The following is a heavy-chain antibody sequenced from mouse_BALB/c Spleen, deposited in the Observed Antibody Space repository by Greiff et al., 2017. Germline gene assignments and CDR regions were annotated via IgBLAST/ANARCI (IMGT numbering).Heavy chain of an antibody. CDR3: ARESLQLGRYFDV. CDR1: GFTFSDYG. V-gene: IGHV5-15*02. Sequence: EVHLVESGGGLVQPGGSRKLSCAASGFTFSDYGMAWVRQAPGKGPEWVAFISNLAYSIYYADTVTGRFTISRENAKNTLYLEMSSLRSEDTAMYYCARESLQLGRYFDVWGAGTTATVSS. D-gene: IGHD4-1*02. CDR2: ISNLAYSI. J-gene: IGHJ1*01.